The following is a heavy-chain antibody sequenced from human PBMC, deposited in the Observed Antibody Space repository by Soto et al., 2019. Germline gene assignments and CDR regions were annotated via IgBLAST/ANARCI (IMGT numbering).Heavy chain of an antibody. CDR1: GFTFSSYA. Sequence: QVQLVESGGGVVQPGRSLRLSCAASGFTFSSYAMHWVRQAPGKGLEWVAVISYDGSNKYYADSVKGRFTISRDNSKNTLYLQMNSLRAEDTAVYYCARDGGIAARHYYGMDVWGQGTTVTVSS. D-gene: IGHD6-6*01. CDR2: ISYDGSNK. V-gene: IGHV3-30-3*01. CDR3: ARDGGIAARHYYGMDV. J-gene: IGHJ6*02.